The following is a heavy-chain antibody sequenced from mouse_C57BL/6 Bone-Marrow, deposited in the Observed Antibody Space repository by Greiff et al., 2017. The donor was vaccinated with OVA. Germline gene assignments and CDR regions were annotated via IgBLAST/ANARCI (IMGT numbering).Heavy chain of an antibody. CDR1: GFTFSDYG. CDR2: ISRGSSTI. J-gene: IGHJ3*01. V-gene: IGHV5-17*01. D-gene: IGHD2-3*01. CDR3: ARDGYYRFAY. Sequence: EVQRVESGGGLVKPGGSLKLSCAASGFTFSDYGMHWVPQAPEKGLEWVAYISRGSSTIYYADKVKGRFTISRDNAKNTLFLQMTSLRSEDTAMYYCARDGYYRFAYWGQGTLVTVSA.